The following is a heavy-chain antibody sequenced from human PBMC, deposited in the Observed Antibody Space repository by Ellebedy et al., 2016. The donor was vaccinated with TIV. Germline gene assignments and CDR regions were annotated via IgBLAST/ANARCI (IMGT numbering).Heavy chain of an antibody. Sequence: MPSETLSLTCTVSGGSISSSSYYWGWIRQPPGKGLEWIGEINHSGSTNYNPSLKSRVTVSVDTSKNQFSLKLSSVTAADTAVYYCARGPIMITFGGVIVRGPFGRYWFDPWGQGTLVTVSS. V-gene: IGHV4-39*07. CDR1: GGSISSSSYY. D-gene: IGHD3-16*02. CDR2: INHSGST. J-gene: IGHJ5*02. CDR3: ARGPIMITFGGVIVRGPFGRYWFDP.